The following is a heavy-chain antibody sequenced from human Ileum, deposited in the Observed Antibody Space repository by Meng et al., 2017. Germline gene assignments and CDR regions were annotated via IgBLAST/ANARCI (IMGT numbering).Heavy chain of an antibody. Sequence: VELVEAGGNLVHPGGSLSLSCAASGFNFSNYWMHWVRQAPGKGLVWVSRINSDGSSISYADAVKGRFTISRDNAKNTLYLQMNNLRDDDTAVYYCARYNSGWHVCDSWGQGILVTVSS. J-gene: IGHJ4*02. CDR2: INSDGSSI. V-gene: IGHV3-74*01. CDR3: ARYNSGWHVCDS. CDR1: GFNFSNYW. D-gene: IGHD6-19*01.